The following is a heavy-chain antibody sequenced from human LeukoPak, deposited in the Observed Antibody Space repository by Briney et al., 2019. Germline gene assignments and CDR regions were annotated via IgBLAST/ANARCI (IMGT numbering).Heavy chain of an antibody. J-gene: IGHJ6*03. CDR2: ISSSSSYI. CDR1: GFISISYT. V-gene: IGHV3-21*01. Sequence: GGSLRLSCAASGFISISYTMNWVRQAPGKGLEGVSSISSSSSYIYYADSVKGRFTISRDNAKNSLFLQMNSLRAEDTAVYYCARVLSGRGSLYYYYYYMDVWGKGTTVTISS. D-gene: IGHD3-10*01. CDR3: ARVLSGRGSLYYYYYYMDV.